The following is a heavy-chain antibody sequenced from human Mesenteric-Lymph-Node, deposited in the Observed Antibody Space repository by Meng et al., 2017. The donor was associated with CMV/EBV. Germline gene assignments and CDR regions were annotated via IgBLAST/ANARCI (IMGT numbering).Heavy chain of an antibody. CDR3: ASWLIGYCSSTSCSHYYYYGMDV. V-gene: IGHV3-48*04. J-gene: IGHJ6*02. Sequence: GESLKISCAASGFTFSSYSMNWVRQAPGKGLEWVSYISSSSSTIYYADSVKGRFTISRDNAKNSLYLQMNSLRAEDTAVYYCASWLIGYCSSTSCSHYYYYGMDVWGQGTTVTVSS. D-gene: IGHD2-2*01. CDR2: ISSSSSTI. CDR1: GFTFSSYS.